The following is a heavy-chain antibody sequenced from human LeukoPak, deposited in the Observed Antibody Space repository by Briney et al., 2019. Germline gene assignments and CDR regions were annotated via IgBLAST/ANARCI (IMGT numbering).Heavy chain of an antibody. CDR1: GYSFTTYW. CDR3: ARARYCSGGSCYAEY. V-gene: IGHV5-51*01. Sequence: GESLKISCKGSGYSFTTYWIGWVRQMPGKGLEWMGIIYPGDSDTRYSPSFQGQVTISADKSISTAYLQWSSLKASDTAMYYCARARYCSGGSCYAEYWGRGTLVTVSS. CDR2: IYPGDSDT. J-gene: IGHJ4*02. D-gene: IGHD2-15*01.